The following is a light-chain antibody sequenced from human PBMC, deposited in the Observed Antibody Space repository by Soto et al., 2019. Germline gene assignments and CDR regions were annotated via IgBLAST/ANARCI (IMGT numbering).Light chain of an antibody. Sequence: QSVLTQPPSASGTPGQRVTISCSGSFSNIGSNTVNWYQRLPGTAPKLLIYSNNQRPSGVPDRISGTKSGTSASLAISGLQSEDEADYYCAAWDDSLNGVVFGGGTKLTVL. J-gene: IGLJ2*01. CDR3: AAWDDSLNGVV. CDR1: FSNIGSNT. CDR2: SNN. V-gene: IGLV1-44*01.